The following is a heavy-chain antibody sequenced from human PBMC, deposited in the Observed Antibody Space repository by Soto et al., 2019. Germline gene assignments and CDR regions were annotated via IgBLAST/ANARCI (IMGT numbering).Heavy chain of an antibody. J-gene: IGHJ6*02. CDR3: AREKERGYYYYYGMDV. CDR2: ISYDGSNK. CDR1: GFTFSSDA. V-gene: IGHV3-30-3*01. Sequence: GGALRLSCADSGFTFSSDAMHWVRQAPGKGLEWVAVISYDGSNKYYADSVKGRFTISRDNSKNTLYLQMNSLRAEDTAVYYCAREKERGYYYYYGMDVWGQGTTVTVSS. D-gene: IGHD1-1*01.